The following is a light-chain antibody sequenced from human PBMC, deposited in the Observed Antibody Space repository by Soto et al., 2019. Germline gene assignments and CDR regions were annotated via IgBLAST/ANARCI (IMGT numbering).Light chain of an antibody. CDR2: DAS. Sequence: EIVLTQSPSTLSLSPGERATLSCRASQSVSSYLAWYQQKPGKAPRLLIYDASNRDTGIPARFSGSGSGTEFTLTISSLQSEDFAVYNCQQYNKWPPTFGQGTKVDIK. J-gene: IGKJ2*01. V-gene: IGKV3-11*01. CDR1: QSVSSY. CDR3: QQYNKWPPT.